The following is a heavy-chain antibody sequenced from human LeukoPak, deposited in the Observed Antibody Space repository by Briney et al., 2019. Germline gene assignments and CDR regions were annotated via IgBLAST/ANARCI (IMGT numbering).Heavy chain of an antibody. J-gene: IGHJ3*02. CDR1: GYTFTSYG. D-gene: IGHD3-10*02. Sequence: ASVKVSCKASGYTFTSYGISWVRQAPGQGLEWMGWISAYNGNTNYAQKLQGRVTMTTDTSTSTAYMELRSLRSDDTAAYYCARYVEETDAFDIWGQGTMVTVSS. CDR2: ISAYNGNT. V-gene: IGHV1-18*01. CDR3: ARYVEETDAFDI.